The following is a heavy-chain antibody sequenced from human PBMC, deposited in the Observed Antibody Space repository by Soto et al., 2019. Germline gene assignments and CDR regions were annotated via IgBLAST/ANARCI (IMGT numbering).Heavy chain of an antibody. CDR2: IYPGDSDT. Sequence: GESLKISCKGSGYSFTSYWIGWVRQMPGKGLEWMGIIYPGDSDTRYSPSFQGQVTISADKSISTAYLQWSSLKASDTAMYYCARTYYDFWSGYPTPYYIDVWGKGTTVTVSS. D-gene: IGHD3-3*01. CDR1: GYSFTSYW. V-gene: IGHV5-51*01. J-gene: IGHJ6*03. CDR3: ARTYYDFWSGYPTPYYIDV.